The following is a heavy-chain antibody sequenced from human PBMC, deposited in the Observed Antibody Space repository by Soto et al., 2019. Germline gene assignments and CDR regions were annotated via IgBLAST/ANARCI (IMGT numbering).Heavy chain of an antibody. D-gene: IGHD5-12*01. J-gene: IGHJ4*02. V-gene: IGHV1-69*12. CDR1: GGTFSSYA. CDR2: IIPIFGTA. Sequence: QVQLVQSGAEVKKPGSSVKVSCKASGGTFSSYAISWVRQAPGQGLEWMGGIIPIFGTANYAQKFQGRVTITADEPTSTAYRELSSLRSEDTAVYYCASASYDSPQNWTALDDYFDYWGQGTLVTVSS. CDR3: ASASYDSPQNWTALDDYFDY.